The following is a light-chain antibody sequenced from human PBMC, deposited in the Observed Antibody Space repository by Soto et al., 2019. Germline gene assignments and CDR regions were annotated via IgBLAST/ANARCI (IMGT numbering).Light chain of an antibody. CDR2: DAS. Sequence: DIQMTQSPSTLSASVGDRVTITCRARQSMSSWLGWYQQKPGKAPKLLIYDASSLESGVPSRFSGSGSGTEFTLTFSSLQPDDFATYYCQQYNSYSGTFGQGTKLEIK. J-gene: IGKJ2*01. V-gene: IGKV1-5*01. CDR3: QQYNSYSGT. CDR1: QSMSSW.